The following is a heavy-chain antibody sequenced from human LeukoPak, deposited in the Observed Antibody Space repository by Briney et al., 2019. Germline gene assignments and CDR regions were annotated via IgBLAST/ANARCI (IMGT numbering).Heavy chain of an antibody. CDR3: VQGPSIAAAGTTWFDY. CDR2: IYYSGST. CDR1: GGSISSYY. Sequence: SETLSLTCTVSGGSISSYYWGWIRQPPGKGLEWIGSIYYSGSTYYNPSLKSRVTISVDTSKNQFSLKLSSVTAADTAVYYCVQGPSIAAAGTTWFDYWGQGTLVTVSS. V-gene: IGHV4-39*01. J-gene: IGHJ4*02. D-gene: IGHD6-13*01.